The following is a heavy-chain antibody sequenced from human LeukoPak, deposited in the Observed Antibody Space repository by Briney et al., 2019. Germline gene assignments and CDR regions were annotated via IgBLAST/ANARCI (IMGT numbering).Heavy chain of an antibody. CDR2: IWFDGSNK. Sequence: PGGSLRLSCTGSGFTFNLYGLHWVRQAPGKGLEWVAGIWFDGSNKFYADSVKGRFVISRDNSNSTMFLQMNSVRVEDTGIHHCAKDHCSGFPGCFYFDLWGRGALVTASS. V-gene: IGHV3-33*06. J-gene: IGHJ2*01. CDR3: AKDHCSGFPGCFYFDL. CDR1: GFTFNLYG. D-gene: IGHD2-15*01.